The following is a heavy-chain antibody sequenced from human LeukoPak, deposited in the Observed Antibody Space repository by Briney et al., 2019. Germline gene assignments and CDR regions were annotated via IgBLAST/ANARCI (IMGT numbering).Heavy chain of an antibody. CDR1: GGTFSSYA. CDR3: ARVDGLGAS. Sequence: ASVKVSCKASGGTFSSYAISWVRQAPGQGLEWMGWMNPNSGNAGYAQKFQGRVTMTRNTSISTAYMELSSLRTEDTAVYYCARVDGLGASWGQGTLVTVSS. J-gene: IGHJ5*02. D-gene: IGHD4/OR15-4a*01. CDR2: MNPNSGNA. V-gene: IGHV1-8*02.